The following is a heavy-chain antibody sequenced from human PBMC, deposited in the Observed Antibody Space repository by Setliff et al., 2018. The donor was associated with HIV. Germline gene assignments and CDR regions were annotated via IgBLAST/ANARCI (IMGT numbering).Heavy chain of an antibody. CDR3: ASRRGGGFLAWPDPYFDY. Sequence: PSETLSLTCTVSGGSISSGSYYWSWIRQPAGKGLEWIGHIYTSGSTNYNPSLKSRVIISIDTSKNQFSLKLLSVTAADTAVYYCASRRGGGFLAWPDPYFDYWGQGTLVTVSS. CDR1: GGSISSGSYY. D-gene: IGHD3-3*01. V-gene: IGHV4-61*09. CDR2: IYTSGST. J-gene: IGHJ4*02.